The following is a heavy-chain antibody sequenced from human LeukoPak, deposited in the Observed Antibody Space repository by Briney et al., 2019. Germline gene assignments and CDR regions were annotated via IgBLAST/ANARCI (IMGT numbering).Heavy chain of an antibody. CDR1: GFTFSSST. D-gene: IGHD1-1*01. J-gene: IGHJ5*02. V-gene: IGHV3-7*01. CDR3: ARLGLEVGGPNWFDP. Sequence: PGGSLRLSCAASGFTFSSSTMSWVRQAPGKGLEWVAHIKRDGSQKYYLDSVKGRFTISRDNAKNSLYLQMNSLRVEDTAVYYCARLGLEVGGPNWFDPWGQGTLATVSS. CDR2: IKRDGSQK.